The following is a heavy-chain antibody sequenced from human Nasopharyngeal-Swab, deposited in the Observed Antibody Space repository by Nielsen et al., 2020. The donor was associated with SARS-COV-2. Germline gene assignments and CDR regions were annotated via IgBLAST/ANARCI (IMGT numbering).Heavy chain of an antibody. CDR2: IIPIFGTA. CDR3: AREGRGSGYYYYMDV. J-gene: IGHJ6*03. D-gene: IGHD3-10*01. Sequence: WVRQAPGHGLEWMGGIIPIFGTANYAQKFQGRVTITADKSTSTAYMELSSLRSEDTAVYYCAREGRGSGYYYYMDVWGKGTTVTVSS. V-gene: IGHV1-69*06.